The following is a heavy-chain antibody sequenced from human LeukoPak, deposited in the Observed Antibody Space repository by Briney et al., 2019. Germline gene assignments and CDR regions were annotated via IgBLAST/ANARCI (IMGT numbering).Heavy chain of an antibody. V-gene: IGHV3-23*01. J-gene: IGHJ5*02. Sequence: PGASLRLSCAASGFTFNSYAMSWVRQAPGKGLEWVSAISGSGGSTYYADSVKGRFTISRDNSKNPLYLQMNSLRAEDTAVYYCAKATEWLVPNWFDPWGQGTLVTVSS. CDR3: AKATEWLVPNWFDP. CDR2: ISGSGGST. D-gene: IGHD6-19*01. CDR1: GFTFNSYA.